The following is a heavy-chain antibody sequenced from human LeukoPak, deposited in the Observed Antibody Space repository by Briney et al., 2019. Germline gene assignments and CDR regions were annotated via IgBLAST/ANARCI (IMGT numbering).Heavy chain of an antibody. V-gene: IGHV4-61*01. CDR3: ARKRWSGYGPFDY. Sequence: SETLSLTCTDSGGSVSSGSYYWSWIRQPPGKGLEWIGYIYYSGSTNYNPSLKSRVTISVDTSKNQFSLKLSSVTAADTAVYYCARKRWSGYGPFDYWGQGTLVTVSS. D-gene: IGHD3-3*01. J-gene: IGHJ4*02. CDR1: GGSVSSGSYY. CDR2: IYYSGST.